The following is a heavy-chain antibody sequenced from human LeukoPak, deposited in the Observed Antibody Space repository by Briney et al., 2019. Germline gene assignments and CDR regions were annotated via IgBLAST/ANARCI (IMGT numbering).Heavy chain of an antibody. V-gene: IGHV1-18*01. CDR2: ISAHNGNT. CDR3: ARALYFYYGMDV. J-gene: IGHJ6*02. CDR1: GYTFTSYG. Sequence: ASVTVSCKASGYTFTSYGINWVRQAPGQGLEWMGWISAHNGNTKYAQKLQGRVTMTTDTSTSTAYMELRSLRSDDTAVYYCARALYFYYGMDVWGQGATVTVSS.